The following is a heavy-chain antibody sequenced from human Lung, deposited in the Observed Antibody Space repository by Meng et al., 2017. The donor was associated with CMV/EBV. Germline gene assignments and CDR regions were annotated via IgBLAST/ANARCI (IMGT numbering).Heavy chain of an antibody. Sequence: GSLKISCXASGFPFSDHYMDWARQAPGKGPEWVARIRNKASSYTTEYAASVRGRLTISRDDSKLLYLQMNSLKTEDTAVYFCARTSRTTRDFDYWGQGTLVTVSS. CDR3: ARTSRTTRDFDY. CDR1: GFPFSDHY. CDR2: IRNKASSYTT. J-gene: IGHJ4*02. D-gene: IGHD1/OR15-1a*01. V-gene: IGHV3-72*01.